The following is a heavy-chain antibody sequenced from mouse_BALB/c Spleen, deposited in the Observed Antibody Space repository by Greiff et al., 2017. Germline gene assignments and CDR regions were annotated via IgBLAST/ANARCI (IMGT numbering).Heavy chain of an antibody. CDR2: INSNGGST. Sequence: EVKLVESGGGLVQPGGSLKLSCAASGFTFSSYGMSWVRQTPDKRLELVATINSNGGSTYYPDSVKGRFTISRDNAKNTLYLQMSSLKSEDTAMYYCARQLGLFFDYWGQGTTLTVSS. D-gene: IGHD3-1*01. CDR3: ARQLGLFFDY. J-gene: IGHJ2*01. CDR1: GFTFSSYG. V-gene: IGHV5-6-3*01.